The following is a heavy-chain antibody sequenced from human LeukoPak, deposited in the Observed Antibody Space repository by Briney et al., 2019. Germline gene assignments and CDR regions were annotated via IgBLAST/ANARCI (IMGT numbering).Heavy chain of an antibody. J-gene: IGHJ5*02. Sequence: SETLSLTCTVSGGSISSYYWSWIRQPPGKGLEWNGYIYYSGSTNYNPSLKSRVTISVDTSKNQFSLKLSSVTAADTAVYYCARMSPGDYGGNALVFDPWGQGTLVTVSS. CDR3: ARMSPGDYGGNALVFDP. CDR1: GGSISSYY. CDR2: IYYSGST. D-gene: IGHD4-23*01. V-gene: IGHV4-59*01.